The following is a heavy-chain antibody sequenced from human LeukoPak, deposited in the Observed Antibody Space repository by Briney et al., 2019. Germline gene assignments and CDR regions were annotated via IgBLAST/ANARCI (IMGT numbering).Heavy chain of an antibody. Sequence: ASVKVSCKASGYTFTGYYIHWLRQAPGQGPEWMGWINPNSGGTNYAQKFQGRVTMTRDTSISTAYVELSGLRSDDTAVYYCARGGPAAYYYDSSDYRLDYWGQGTLVTVSS. CDR3: ARGGPAAYYYDSSDYRLDY. J-gene: IGHJ4*02. CDR1: GYTFTGYY. V-gene: IGHV1-2*02. CDR2: INPNSGGT. D-gene: IGHD3-22*01.